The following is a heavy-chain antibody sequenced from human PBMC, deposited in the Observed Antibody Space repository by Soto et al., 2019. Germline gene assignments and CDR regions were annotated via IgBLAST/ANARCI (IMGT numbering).Heavy chain of an antibody. CDR1: GGSGGSFSGYY. CDR3: ARGLLAYCGGDCALFDS. CDR2: IHHSGGT. J-gene: IGHJ4*02. V-gene: IGHV4-59*02. Sequence: SETLSLTCAVYGGSGGSFSGYYWSWIRQPPGKGLEWIGHIHHSGGTSYNPSLKSLVAISVDTSKNQFSLKVNSVTAADTAVYYCARGLLAYCGGDCALFDSWGQGIMVTVSS. D-gene: IGHD2-21*02.